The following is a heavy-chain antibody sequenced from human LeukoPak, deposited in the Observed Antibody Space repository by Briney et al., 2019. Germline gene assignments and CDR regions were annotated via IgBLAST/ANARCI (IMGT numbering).Heavy chain of an antibody. CDR3: ASEYCSGGNCYFDY. CDR2: IFPGDSDT. D-gene: IGHD2-15*01. Sequence: GESLKISCKGSEYSFATYWIGWVRRMPGQGLGWMGIIFPGDSDTRYSPSFQGQVTISADKSISTAYLQWSSLKASDTAIYYCASEYCSGGNCYFDYWGQGTLVTVSS. CDR1: EYSFATYW. J-gene: IGHJ4*02. V-gene: IGHV5-51*01.